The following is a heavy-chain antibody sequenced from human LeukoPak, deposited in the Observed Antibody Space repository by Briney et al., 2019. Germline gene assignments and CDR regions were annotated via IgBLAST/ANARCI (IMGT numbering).Heavy chain of an antibody. CDR1: GFTFSSDW. J-gene: IGHJ5*02. Sequence: GGSLRLSCAASGFTFSSDWMYWVRQAPGKGPVWVSGINPDGSYTHYADSVKGRFTISRDDAKNTLYLQMNSLRVEDTAVYRCANYWFSWGQGTLVTVSS. D-gene: IGHD2-8*02. V-gene: IGHV3-74*01. CDR2: INPDGSYT. CDR3: ANYWFS.